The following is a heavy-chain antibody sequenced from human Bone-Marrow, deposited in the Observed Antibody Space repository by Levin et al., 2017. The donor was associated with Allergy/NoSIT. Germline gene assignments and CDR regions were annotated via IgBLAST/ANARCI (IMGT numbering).Heavy chain of an antibody. J-gene: IGHJ4*02. CDR2: ISSRSNYI. V-gene: IGHV3-21*01. Sequence: NPGGSLRLSCAASGFTFSSNSMNWVRQAPGKGLEWVSSISSRSNYIYYADSVKGRFTISRDNAKHSLYLQMNSLRVDDTAVYYCSRDRAASAVAGPYYFDGWGQGTLVTVSS. CDR3: SRDRAASAVAGPYYFDG. CDR1: GFTFSSNS. D-gene: IGHD6-19*01.